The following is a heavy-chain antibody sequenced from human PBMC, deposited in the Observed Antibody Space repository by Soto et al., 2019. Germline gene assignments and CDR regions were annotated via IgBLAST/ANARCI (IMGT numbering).Heavy chain of an antibody. D-gene: IGHD5-12*01. CDR2: IYSGGST. J-gene: IGHJ2*01. V-gene: IGHV3-66*01. CDR1: GFTVSSNY. Sequence: EVQLVESGGGLVQPGGSLRLSCAASGFTVSSNYMSWVRQAPGKGLEWVSVIYSGGSTYYADSVKGRFTISRDNSKNTLYLQMNSLRAEDTAVYYCARVVATIQYWYFDLWGRGTLVTVSS. CDR3: ARVVATIQYWYFDL.